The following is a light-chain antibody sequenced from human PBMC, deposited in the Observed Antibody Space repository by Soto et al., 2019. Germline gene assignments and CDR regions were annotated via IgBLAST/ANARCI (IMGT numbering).Light chain of an antibody. CDR3: QHSYSSPPS. CDR1: QPISTY. CDR2: RAS. Sequence: DIQLTQSPSALFASVGDRVTITCRASQPISTYLHWYQQKPGKVPNLLVYRASSLQSGVPSRFSGGGPWTDFTLTISGLQPVDFATDYCQHSYSSPPSFGQGTTVEIK. V-gene: IGKV1-39*01. J-gene: IGKJ1*01.